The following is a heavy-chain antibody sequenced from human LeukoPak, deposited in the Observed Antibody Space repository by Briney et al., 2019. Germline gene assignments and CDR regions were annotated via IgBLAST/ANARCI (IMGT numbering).Heavy chain of an antibody. CDR1: GGSISSSSHY. Sequence: SETLSLTCTVSGGSISSSSHYWGWIRPPPGKGLEWIGTIYYSGTTYYNSSLKSRVTISVDTSKNQISLKLSSVTAADTAVYYCARHGSPPAAGPLCYFDSWGQGTLVTVSS. CDR2: IYYSGTT. CDR3: ARHGSPPAAGPLCYFDS. D-gene: IGHD6-13*01. J-gene: IGHJ4*02. V-gene: IGHV4-39*01.